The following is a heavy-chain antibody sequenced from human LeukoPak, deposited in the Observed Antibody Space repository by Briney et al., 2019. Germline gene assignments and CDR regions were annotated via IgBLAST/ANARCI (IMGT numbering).Heavy chain of an antibody. J-gene: IGHJ4*02. CDR2: ISYDGSNK. Sequence: PGGSLRLSCAASGFTFSSYGMHWVRQAPGKGLEWVAVISYDGSNKHYADSVKGRFTISRDNSKNTLYLQMNSLRAEDTAVYYCAKNRYQQLVQLTDYWGQGTLVTVSS. D-gene: IGHD6-13*01. V-gene: IGHV3-30*18. CDR1: GFTFSSYG. CDR3: AKNRYQQLVQLTDY.